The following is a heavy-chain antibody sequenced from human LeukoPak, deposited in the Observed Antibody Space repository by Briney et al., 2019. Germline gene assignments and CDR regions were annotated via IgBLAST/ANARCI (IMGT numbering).Heavy chain of an antibody. D-gene: IGHD3-22*01. J-gene: IGHJ4*02. CDR3: ARQPTLTMMVHS. CDR2: IYYRGST. Sequence: PSETLSLTCTVSGDSISSTSYYWGWIRQPPGKGLEWIGSIYYRGSTFYNRSLKSRVTISVDTSKNQFSLDLRSVTAADTAVYYCARQPTLTMMVHSWGQGTLVTVSS. CDR1: GDSISSTSYY. V-gene: IGHV4-39*01.